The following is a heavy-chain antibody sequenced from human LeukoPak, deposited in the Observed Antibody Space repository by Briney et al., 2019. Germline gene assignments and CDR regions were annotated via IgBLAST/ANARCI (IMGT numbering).Heavy chain of an antibody. CDR2: IYYNGFT. D-gene: IGHD2-15*01. CDR3: ARGGTWYYAFDY. J-gene: IGHJ4*02. Sequence: PSQTLSLTCIVSGGSISSGGDFWSWFRQHPGKGLEWIGYIYYNGFTHYNPSLKSRVTISVDTSKNQFSLEVSSVTAADTAVYYCARGGTWYYAFDYWGQGTLVTVSS. V-gene: IGHV4-31*03. CDR1: GGSISSGGDF.